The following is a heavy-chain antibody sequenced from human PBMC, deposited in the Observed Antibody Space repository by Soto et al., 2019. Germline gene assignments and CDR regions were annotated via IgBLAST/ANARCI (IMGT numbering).Heavy chain of an antibody. D-gene: IGHD2-2*02. CDR3: ARDAPGSFYCSSTSCYMEYYYYGMDV. Sequence: GGSLRLSCAASGFTFSSYGMHWVRQAPGKGLEWVAVISYDGSNKYYADSVKGRFTISRDNAKNSLYLQMNSLRAEDTAVYYCARDAPGSFYCSSTSCYMEYYYYGMDVWGQGTTVTVSS. J-gene: IGHJ6*02. CDR2: ISYDGSNK. CDR1: GFTFSSYG. V-gene: IGHV3-30*03.